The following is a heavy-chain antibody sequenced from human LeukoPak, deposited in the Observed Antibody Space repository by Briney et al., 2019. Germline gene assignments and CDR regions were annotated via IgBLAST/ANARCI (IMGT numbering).Heavy chain of an antibody. CDR3: ARVYYDSSGYNFDY. CDR2: INHSGST. CDR1: GGSFSGYY. D-gene: IGHD3-22*01. Sequence: PSETLSLTCAVYGGSFSGYYWSWIRQPPGKGLEWIGEINHSGSTNYNPSLKSRVTISADTSKNQFSLKLSSVTAADTAVYYCARVYYDSSGYNFDYWGQGTLVTVSS. V-gene: IGHV4-34*01. J-gene: IGHJ4*02.